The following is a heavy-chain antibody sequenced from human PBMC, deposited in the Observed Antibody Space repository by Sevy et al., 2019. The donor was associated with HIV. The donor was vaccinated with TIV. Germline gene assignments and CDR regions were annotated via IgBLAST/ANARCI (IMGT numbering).Heavy chain of an antibody. CDR3: ARAQQVTMLVVIGGLYFDF. J-gene: IGHJ4*02. Sequence: GGSLRLSCAASGFTFSSYWMTWVRQAPGKGLEWVANIKQDMSEKYYADSVKGRFTNSGDNARNSRYLQMESLRAEDTAVYYCARAQQVTMLVVIGGLYFDFWGQGTLVTVSS. CDR1: GFTFSSYW. D-gene: IGHD3-22*01. V-gene: IGHV3-7*01. CDR2: IKQDMSEK.